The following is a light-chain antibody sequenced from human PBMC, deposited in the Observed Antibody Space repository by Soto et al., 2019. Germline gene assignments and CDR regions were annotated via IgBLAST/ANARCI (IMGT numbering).Light chain of an antibody. V-gene: IGKV1-9*01. CDR1: QGINSY. CDR2: AAS. CDR3: QQLNSYPRT. Sequence: DIQLTQSPSVLSASVGDRVTITCRASQGINSYLACYQQKPGKVPKLLIYAASTLHSGVPSRFSGSGSGTEFTLTISSLQPEDFATYYCQQLNSYPRTFGQGTKVEIK. J-gene: IGKJ1*01.